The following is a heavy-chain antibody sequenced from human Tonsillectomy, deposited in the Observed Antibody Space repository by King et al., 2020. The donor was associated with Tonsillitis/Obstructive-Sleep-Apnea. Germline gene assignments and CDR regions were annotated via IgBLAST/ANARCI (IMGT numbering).Heavy chain of an antibody. J-gene: IGHJ6*03. D-gene: IGHD3-3*01. CDR2: ISSSSSYI. Sequence: VQLVESGGGLVKPGGSLRLSCAASGFTFSSYSMNWVRQAPGKGLEWVSSISSSSSYIYYADSVKGRFTISRDNAKNSLYLQMNSLRAEDTAVYYCARVYDFWSGYRLDYYMVVWGKGTTVTVSS. V-gene: IGHV3-21*01. CDR1: GFTFSSYS. CDR3: ARVYDFWSGYRLDYYMVV.